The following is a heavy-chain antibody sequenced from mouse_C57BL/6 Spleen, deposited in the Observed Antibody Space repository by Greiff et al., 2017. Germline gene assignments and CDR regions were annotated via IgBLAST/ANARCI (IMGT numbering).Heavy chain of an antibody. J-gene: IGHJ1*03. CDR3: ARTGGSQYVDV. D-gene: IGHD1-1*01. CDR1: GYTFTSYW. V-gene: IGHV1-64*01. Sequence: QVQLQQPGAELVKPGASVKLSCKASGYTFTSYWMHWVKQRPGQGLEWIGMIHPNSGSTNYNEKFKSKATLTVDKSSSTAYMQLSSLTSEDSAVYYCARTGGSQYVDVWGTGTTVTVSS. CDR2: IHPNSGST.